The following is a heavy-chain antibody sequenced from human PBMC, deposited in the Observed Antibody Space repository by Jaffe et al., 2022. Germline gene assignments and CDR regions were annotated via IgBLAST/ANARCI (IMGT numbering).Heavy chain of an antibody. J-gene: IGHJ4*02. D-gene: IGHD3-10*01. CDR2: MHYSGGT. V-gene: IGHV4-39*01. CDR3: ARLRDGSGSYGDY. CDR1: GGSISSSSHW. Sequence: QLQLQESGPGLVMFSETLSLTCTVSGGSISSSSHWWGWIRQPPGKGLEWIGSMHYSGGTYYKPSLKSRVTISLDMSKNQFSLRLSSVTAADTAVYYCARLRDGSGSYGDYWGQGTLVTVSS.